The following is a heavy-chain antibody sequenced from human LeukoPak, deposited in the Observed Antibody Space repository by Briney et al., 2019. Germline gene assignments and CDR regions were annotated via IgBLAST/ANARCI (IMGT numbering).Heavy chain of an antibody. V-gene: IGHV3-23*01. CDR1: GFTFRSPA. Sequence: GGSLRLPCAASGFTFRSPAMSWVRQAPGKGLEWVSTISASGGSTYYADSVKGRFTISRDNSKNTLSLQMNSLRVEDTAMYFCAKDIQLSTWGLGTMVTVSS. D-gene: IGHD5-24*01. CDR3: AKDIQLST. CDR2: ISASGGST. J-gene: IGHJ3*01.